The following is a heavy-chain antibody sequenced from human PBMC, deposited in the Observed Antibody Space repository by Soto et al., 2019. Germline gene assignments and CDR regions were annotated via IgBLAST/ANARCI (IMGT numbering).Heavy chain of an antibody. CDR2: ISYDGSNK. Sequence: PGRPLRLSYAASGFTFSSYGMHWVRQAPGKGLEWVAVISYDGSNKYYADSVKGQFTISRDNSKNTLYLQMNSLRAEDTAVYYCAKDLAQVYGPGDYYGMDVWGQGTTVTVSS. D-gene: IGHD6-6*01. V-gene: IGHV3-30*18. J-gene: IGHJ6*02. CDR3: AKDLAQVYGPGDYYGMDV. CDR1: GFTFSSYG.